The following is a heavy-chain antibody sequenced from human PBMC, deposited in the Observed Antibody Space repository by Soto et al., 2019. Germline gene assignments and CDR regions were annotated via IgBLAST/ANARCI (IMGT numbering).Heavy chain of an antibody. CDR2: INPNSGGT. J-gene: IGHJ4*02. CDR1: GYTFTGYY. D-gene: IGHD2-21*02. CDR3: ARAHCGGDCYSGVDY. V-gene: IGHV1-2*02. Sequence: QVQLVQSGAEVKKPGASVKVSCKASGYTFTGYYMHWVRQAPGQGLEWMGWINPNSGGTNYAQKFQGEVTMTRDTSISTAYMELSRLRSDDTAVYYCARAHCGGDCYSGVDYWGQGTLVTVSS.